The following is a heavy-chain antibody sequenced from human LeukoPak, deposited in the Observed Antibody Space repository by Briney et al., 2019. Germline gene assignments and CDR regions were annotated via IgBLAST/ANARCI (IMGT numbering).Heavy chain of an antibody. V-gene: IGHV3-74*01. J-gene: IGHJ2*01. CDR3: ARDYFSRAALLGYFDL. CDR2: INSDGSST. D-gene: IGHD2-15*01. CDR1: GSTFSSYW. Sequence: GGSLRLSCAASGSTFSSYWMHWVRQAPGKGLMWVSRINSDGSSTSYADSVKGRFTISRDNSKNTLYLQMNSLRAEDTAVYYCARDYFSRAALLGYFDLWGRGTLVTVSS.